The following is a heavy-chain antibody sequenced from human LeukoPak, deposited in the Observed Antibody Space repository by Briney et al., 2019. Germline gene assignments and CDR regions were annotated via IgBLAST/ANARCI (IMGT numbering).Heavy chain of an antibody. CDR2: IYYSGST. Sequence: PSETLSLTCTVSGGSISRYYWSWIRQPPGKGLEWIGYIYYSGSTNYNPSLKSRVTISVDTSKNQFSLKLSSVTAADTAVYFCARVLLWFGELYDYWGQGTLVTVSS. CDR1: GGSISRYY. J-gene: IGHJ4*02. D-gene: IGHD3-10*01. V-gene: IGHV4-59*01. CDR3: ARVLLWFGELYDY.